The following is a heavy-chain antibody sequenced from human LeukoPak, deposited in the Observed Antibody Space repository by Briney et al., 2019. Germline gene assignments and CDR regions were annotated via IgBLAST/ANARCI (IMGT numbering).Heavy chain of an antibody. CDR3: ARETTVVTFDY. Sequence: AAVKVSCKASGGTFSSYAISWVRQAPGQGLEWMGRIIPILGIANYAQKFQGRVTITADKSTSTAYMELSSLRSEDTAVYYCARETTVVTFDYWGQGTLVTLST. CDR1: GGTFSSYA. CDR2: IIPILGIA. V-gene: IGHV1-69*04. J-gene: IGHJ4*02. D-gene: IGHD4-23*01.